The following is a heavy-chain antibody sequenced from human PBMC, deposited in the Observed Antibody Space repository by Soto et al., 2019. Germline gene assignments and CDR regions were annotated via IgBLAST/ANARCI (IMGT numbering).Heavy chain of an antibody. CDR1: GFIFSDYY. D-gene: IGHD2-21*02. V-gene: IGHV3-11*01. Sequence: QVLLVESGGGLVKPGGSLRLSCATSGFIFSDYYMHWIRQAPGKGLVWISYISGNGRIIQYADSAKGRFTISRDNAQNSLYLPMNSLRAEDTALYFCARDFGADSRTDFDSWGQGTLVTVSS. CDR2: ISGNGRII. CDR3: ARDFGADSRTDFDS. J-gene: IGHJ4*02.